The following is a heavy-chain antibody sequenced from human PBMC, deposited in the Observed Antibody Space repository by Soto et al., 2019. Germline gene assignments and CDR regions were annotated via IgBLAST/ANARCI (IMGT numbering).Heavy chain of an antibody. CDR2: IYYSGST. V-gene: IGHV4-59*08. CDR1: GGSISSYY. Sequence: QAQLQESGPGLVKPSETLSLTCTVSGGSISSYYWSWIRQPPGKGLEWIGYIYYSGSTNYNPSLKSRVTISVDTSKNQFSLKLSSVTAADTAVYYCARPRDCSSTSCYGALDPWGQGTLVTVSS. CDR3: ARPRDCSSTSCYGALDP. J-gene: IGHJ5*02. D-gene: IGHD2-2*01.